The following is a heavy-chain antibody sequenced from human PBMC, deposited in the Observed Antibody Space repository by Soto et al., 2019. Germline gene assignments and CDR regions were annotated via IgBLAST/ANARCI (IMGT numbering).Heavy chain of an antibody. V-gene: IGHV3-9*01. Sequence: EAQLVESGGGVVQPGRSLRLSCAGSGFIFDDFAIHWVRQAPGKGLELVSGISWNSDSIGYADSVKGRFTISRDNAKNSLYLQMNSLRVEDTALYYCTKVGGLYDFWSGPLHFDLWGQGTLVTVSS. J-gene: IGHJ4*02. CDR2: ISWNSDSI. CDR3: TKVGGLYDFWSGPLHFDL. CDR1: GFIFDDFA. D-gene: IGHD3-3*01.